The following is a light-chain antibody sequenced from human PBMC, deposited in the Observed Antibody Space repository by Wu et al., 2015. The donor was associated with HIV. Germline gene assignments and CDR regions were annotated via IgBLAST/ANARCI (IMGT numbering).Light chain of an antibody. CDR2: GAS. J-gene: IGKJ4*01. V-gene: IGKV3-15*01. CDR3: QQYNNWPLT. CDR1: QSVSST. Sequence: EVVLTQSPGTVSLSPGERATLSCRASQSVSSTNLAWYQHKPGQAPRLLIYGASTRATGIPARFSGSGSGTEFALSISSIQSEDFAVYFCQQYNNWPLTFGGGTKVEIK.